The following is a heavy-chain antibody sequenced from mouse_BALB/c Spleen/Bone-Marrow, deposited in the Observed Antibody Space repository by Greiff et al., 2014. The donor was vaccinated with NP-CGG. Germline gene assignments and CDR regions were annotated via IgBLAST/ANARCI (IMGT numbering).Heavy chain of an antibody. V-gene: IGHV1S41*01. CDR3: ARARSTVITTWYFDV. J-gene: IGHJ1*01. D-gene: IGHD2-4*01. CDR1: GYTFTSYW. Sequence: DLVKPGAPVKLSCKASGYTFTSYWINWIKQRPGQGLEWIGRFAPGSGNTCYNEMFKGKATLTVDTSSSTAYIQLSSLSSEDSAVYFCARARSTVITTWYFDVWGAGTTVTVSS. CDR2: FAPGSGNT.